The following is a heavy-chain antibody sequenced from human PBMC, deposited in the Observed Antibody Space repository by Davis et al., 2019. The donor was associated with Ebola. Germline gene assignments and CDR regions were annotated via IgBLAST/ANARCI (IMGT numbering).Heavy chain of an antibody. CDR2: ISANGESP. J-gene: IGHJ2*01. CDR3: AKDTASGWSTGYFDL. V-gene: IGHV3-23*01. Sequence: GGSLRLSCAASGFIVSSNYMTWVRQAPGKGLEWVSGISANGESPNYADSVKGRFTVSRDNSKNTMYLQMNSLRAEDTAVFHCAKDTASGWSTGYFDLWGRGTLVTVSS. CDR1: GFIVSSNY. D-gene: IGHD6-19*01.